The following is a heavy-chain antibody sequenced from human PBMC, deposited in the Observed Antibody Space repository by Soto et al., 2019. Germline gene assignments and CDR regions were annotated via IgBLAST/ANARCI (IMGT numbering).Heavy chain of an antibody. D-gene: IGHD5-12*01. CDR2: IIPIFGTA. J-gene: IGHJ4*02. CDR3: ARGGHRDGYNLGCFDY. Sequence: QVQLVQSGAEVKKPGSSVKVSCKASGGTFSSYAISWVRQAPGQGLEWMGGIIPIFGTANYAQKFQGRVTITADESTSKAYMELSSLGSEDTAVYYCARGGHRDGYNLGCFDYWGQGPLVTVSS. V-gene: IGHV1-69*12. CDR1: GGTFSSYA.